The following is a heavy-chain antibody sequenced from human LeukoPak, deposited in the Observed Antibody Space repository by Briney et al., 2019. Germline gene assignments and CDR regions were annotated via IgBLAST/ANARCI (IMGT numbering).Heavy chain of an antibody. Sequence: PGGSLTLFCAASGLTLSSYEMNWLRQAPGKGLEWVSYISSSSSTIYYADSVKGRFTISRDNAKNSLYLQMNSLRAEDTAVYYCARDLCSYGPCDYWGQGTLVTVSS. V-gene: IGHV3-48*03. D-gene: IGHD5-18*01. J-gene: IGHJ4*02. CDR1: GLTLSSYE. CDR2: ISSSSSTI. CDR3: ARDLCSYGPCDY.